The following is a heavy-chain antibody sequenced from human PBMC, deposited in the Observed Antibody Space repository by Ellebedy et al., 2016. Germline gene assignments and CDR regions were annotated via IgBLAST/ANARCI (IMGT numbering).Heavy chain of an antibody. J-gene: IGHJ5*02. D-gene: IGHD2-15*01. CDR2: IFSDGNT. CDR1: GFTFSLYA. CDR3: ARGVGSGWFDP. Sequence: GESLKISCAASGFTFSLYAMHWVRQAPGKGLEWVSAIFSDGNTYYADSVKGRFTISRDNSKNTLYLQMNSLRAEDTAVYYCARGVGSGWFDPWGQGTLVTVSS. V-gene: IGHV3-53*01.